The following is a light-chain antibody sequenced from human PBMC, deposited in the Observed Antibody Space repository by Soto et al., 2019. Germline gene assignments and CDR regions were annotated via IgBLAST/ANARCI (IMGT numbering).Light chain of an antibody. CDR3: QQRNNWPPGTT. Sequence: EIVMTQSPATLSVSPGERATLSCRASQSVSSNLAWYQQKPGQAPRLLIYGASTRATGIPARFSGSGSGTEFTLTISSLQSEDFAVYYCQQRNNWPPGTTFGQGTRLEIK. V-gene: IGKV3-15*01. CDR1: QSVSSN. CDR2: GAS. J-gene: IGKJ5*01.